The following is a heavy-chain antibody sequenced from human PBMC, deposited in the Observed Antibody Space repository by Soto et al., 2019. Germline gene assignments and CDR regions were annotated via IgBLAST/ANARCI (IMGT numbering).Heavy chain of an antibody. CDR3: AKSDLVIKG. V-gene: IGHV3-30*18. Sequence: GGSLRLSCAASGFTFSSYGMHWVRQAPGKGLEWVAVISYDGSNKYYADSVKGRFTISRDNSKNTLYLQMNSLRAEDTAVYYCAKSDLVIKGWGQGTQVTVSS. J-gene: IGHJ4*02. D-gene: IGHD2-8*01. CDR1: GFTFSSYG. CDR2: ISYDGSNK.